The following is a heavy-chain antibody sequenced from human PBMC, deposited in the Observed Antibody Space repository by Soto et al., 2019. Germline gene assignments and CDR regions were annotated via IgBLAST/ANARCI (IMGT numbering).Heavy chain of an antibody. CDR2: IVVGSGNT. CDR3: AAGVATLPDFDY. V-gene: IGHV1-58*01. Sequence: SVKVSCKASGFTFTSSAVQWVRQARGQRLEWIGWIVVGSGNTNYAQKFQERVTITRDMSTSTAYMELSSLRSEDTAVYYCAAGVATLPDFDYWGQGTLVTVSS. J-gene: IGHJ4*02. CDR1: GFTFTSSA. D-gene: IGHD2-15*01.